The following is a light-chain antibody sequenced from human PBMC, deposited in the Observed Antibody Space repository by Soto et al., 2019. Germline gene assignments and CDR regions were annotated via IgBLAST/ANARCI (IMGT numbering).Light chain of an antibody. CDR1: SSDIGSSNL. Sequence: QSVLTQPASVSGSPGQSITISCTGTSSDIGSSNLVSWYQDHPGKAPKLIIYEATQRPSGISYRFSGSKSGNTASLTISGLQAEYEADYYCCSYAGSNTYVFGTGTKSPS. CDR3: CSYAGSNTYV. J-gene: IGLJ1*01. CDR2: EAT. V-gene: IGLV2-23*01.